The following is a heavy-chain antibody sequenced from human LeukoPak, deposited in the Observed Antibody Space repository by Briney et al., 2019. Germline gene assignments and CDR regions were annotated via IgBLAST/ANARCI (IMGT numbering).Heavy chain of an antibody. J-gene: IGHJ4*02. Sequence: GGSLRLSCAVSGITLSNYGMSWVRQAPGKGLEWVAGIGGSGGGTNYADSVRGRFIISRDNSKNILFLQMNSLTAEDTAVYFCAKRGVVIRVILVGFHKEAYYFDSWGQGALVTVSS. CDR2: IGGSGGGT. V-gene: IGHV3-23*01. D-gene: IGHD2-21*01. CDR1: GITLSNYG. CDR3: AKRGVVIRVILVGFHKEAYYFDS.